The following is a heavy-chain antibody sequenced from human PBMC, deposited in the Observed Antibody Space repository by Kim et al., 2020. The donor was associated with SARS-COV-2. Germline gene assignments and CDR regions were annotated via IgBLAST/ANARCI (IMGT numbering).Heavy chain of an antibody. J-gene: IGHJ3*02. Sequence: ASVKVSCKASGYTFTSYYMHWVRQAPGQGLEWMGIINPSGGSTSYAQKFQGRVTMTRDTSTSTVYMELSSLRSEDTAVYYCARDDMSITMVRGAGALDIWGQGTMPTDPS. CDR2: INPSGGST. CDR1: GYTFTSYY. D-gene: IGHD3-10*01. V-gene: IGHV1-46*01. CDR3: ARDDMSITMVRGAGALDI.